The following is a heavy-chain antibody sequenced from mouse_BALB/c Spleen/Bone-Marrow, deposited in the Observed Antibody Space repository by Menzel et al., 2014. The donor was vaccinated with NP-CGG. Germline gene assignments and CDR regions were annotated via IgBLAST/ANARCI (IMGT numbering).Heavy chain of an antibody. D-gene: IGHD2-1*01. Sequence: VQLQQSGPELVKPGASVKISCKASGYTFTDHNMHWVKQSHGKSLEWIGYIYPYNGGTAYNQKFKSKATLTVDNSSSIAYMELRSLTSEDSAVYYCSSPYGNYGAWFAYWGQGTLVTVSA. CDR3: SSPYGNYGAWFAY. J-gene: IGHJ3*01. CDR2: IYPYNGGT. CDR1: GYTFTDHN. V-gene: IGHV1S29*02.